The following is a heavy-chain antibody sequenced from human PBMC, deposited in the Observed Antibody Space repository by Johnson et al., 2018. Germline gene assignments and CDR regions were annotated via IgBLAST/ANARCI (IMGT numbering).Heavy chain of an antibody. CDR1: GGTFSSYA. Sequence: QVQLVQSGAEVKKPGSSVKVSCKASGGTFSSYAINWVRQAPGQGLEWMGGIIPIFGTANYAQKLQGRVTITADESTSKAYMGLNSLRVEDTAMYYCAKGYMTLVTYFEYWGQGTLVTVSS. CDR3: AKGYMTLVTYFEY. V-gene: IGHV1-69*12. J-gene: IGHJ4*02. D-gene: IGHD4-17*01. CDR2: IIPIFGTA.